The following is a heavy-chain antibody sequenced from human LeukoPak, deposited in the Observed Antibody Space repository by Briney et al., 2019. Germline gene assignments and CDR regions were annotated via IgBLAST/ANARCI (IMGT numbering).Heavy chain of an antibody. Sequence: SETLSLTCTVSGYSISSGYYWGWIRPPPGKGLEWIGSIYHSGSTYYNPSLKRRVTISVETSKNQFSLKLSSVTAADTAVYYCARIAVAALDYWGQGTLVTVSS. V-gene: IGHV4-38-2*02. J-gene: IGHJ4*02. D-gene: IGHD6-19*01. CDR1: GYSISSGYY. CDR2: IYHSGST. CDR3: ARIAVAALDY.